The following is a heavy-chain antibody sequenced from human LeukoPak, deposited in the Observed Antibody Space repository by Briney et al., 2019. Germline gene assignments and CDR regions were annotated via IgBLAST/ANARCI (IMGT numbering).Heavy chain of an antibody. J-gene: IGHJ4*02. CDR3: ARKDDYRYYFDY. V-gene: IGHV3-30-3*01. D-gene: IGHD4-11*01. CDR1: GFTFSTYA. CDR2: ISYDGSNE. Sequence: GGSLRLSCAASGFTFSTYALHWVRQPPGKGLEWVAIISYDGSNEYYADSMRGRFTISRDNSKNTLYLQMNSLRPEDTAVYYCARKDDYRYYFDYWGQGTLVTVSS.